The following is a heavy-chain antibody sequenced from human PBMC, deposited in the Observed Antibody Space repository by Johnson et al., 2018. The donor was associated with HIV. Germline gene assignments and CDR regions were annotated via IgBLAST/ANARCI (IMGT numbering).Heavy chain of an antibody. J-gene: IGHJ3*02. V-gene: IGHV3-13*01. Sequence: VQLVESGGGLVQPGGSLRLSCAASGFTFSSYDMHWVRQATGKGLEWVSAIGTAGDTYYPGSVQGRFTISRENAKNSLYLQMNSLRAEDTAVYYCVRVGLWSGYYRDAFDIWGPGTVVTVSS. CDR3: VRVGLWSGYYRDAFDI. CDR2: IGTAGDT. D-gene: IGHD3-3*01. CDR1: GFTFSSYD.